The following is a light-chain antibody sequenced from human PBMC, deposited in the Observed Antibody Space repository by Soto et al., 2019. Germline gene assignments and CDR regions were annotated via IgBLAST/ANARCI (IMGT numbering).Light chain of an antibody. V-gene: IGLV2-14*01. J-gene: IGLJ1*01. Sequence: QSALTQPASVSGSPGQSITISCTGTSSDVGGYNYVSWYQQHPGKAPKLMIYEVSNRPSGVSNRFSGSKSGNTASLTISGLQVEDEADYYCSSYTSSSPYAFGTGTKVTVL. CDR1: SSDVGGYNY. CDR2: EVS. CDR3: SSYTSSSPYA.